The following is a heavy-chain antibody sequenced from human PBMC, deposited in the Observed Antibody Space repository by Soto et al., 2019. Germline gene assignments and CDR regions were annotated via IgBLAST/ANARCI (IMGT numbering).Heavy chain of an antibody. Sequence: GGSLRLSCAASGFTFSSYGMHWVRQAPGKGLGWVAVISYDGSNKYYADSVKGRFTISRDNSKNTLYLQMNSLRAEDTAVYYCAKGLYDILTGYYQRIYYYYGMDVWGQGTTVTVSS. V-gene: IGHV3-30*18. CDR3: AKGLYDILTGYYQRIYYYYGMDV. CDR2: ISYDGSNK. J-gene: IGHJ6*02. D-gene: IGHD3-9*01. CDR1: GFTFSSYG.